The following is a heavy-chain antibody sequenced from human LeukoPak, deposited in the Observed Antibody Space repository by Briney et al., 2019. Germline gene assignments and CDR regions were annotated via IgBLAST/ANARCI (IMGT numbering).Heavy chain of an antibody. CDR1: GGTFSSYA. V-gene: IGHV1-69*04. Sequence: ASVKVSCKASGGTFSSYAISWVRQAPGQGLEWMGRIIPILGIANYAQKFQGRVTITADKSTSTAYMELSSLRSEDTAVYYCARSSDGANSYYYFHYWGQGTLVNVSS. J-gene: IGHJ4*02. CDR2: IIPILGIA. D-gene: IGHD4-23*01. CDR3: ARSSDGANSYYYFHY.